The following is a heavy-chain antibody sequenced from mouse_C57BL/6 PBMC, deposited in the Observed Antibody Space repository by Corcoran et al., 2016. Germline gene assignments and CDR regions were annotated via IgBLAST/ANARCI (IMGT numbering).Heavy chain of an antibody. V-gene: IGHV8-12*01. CDR1: GFSLSTSGMG. CDR2: IYWDDDK. D-gene: IGHD3-2*02. CDR3: ARRRGGSSGYLSFDY. Sequence: QVTLKESGPGILQSSQTLSLTCSFSGFSLSTSGMGVSWIRQPSGKGLEWLAHIYWDDDKRYNPSLTSRLKISKDTSRNQVFLKITSVDTADTATYHCARRRGGSSGYLSFDYWGQGTTLTVSS. J-gene: IGHJ2*01.